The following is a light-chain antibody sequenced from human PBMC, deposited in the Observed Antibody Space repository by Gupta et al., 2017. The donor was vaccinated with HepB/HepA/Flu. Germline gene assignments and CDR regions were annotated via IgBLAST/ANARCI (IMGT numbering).Light chain of an antibody. J-gene: IGKJ4*01. CDR3: QQDDNTPLT. CDR1: QSVLYSSNNKNY. V-gene: IGKV4-1*01. CDR2: WAS. Sequence: DIVMTQSPDSLAVSLGERATINCKSSQSVLYSSNNKNYLAWYQQKPGQPPKLLIYWASTRESGVPDRFRGSGSGTDFTLTIRSLQAEDVAVYYCQQDDNTPLTFGGGTKVEIK.